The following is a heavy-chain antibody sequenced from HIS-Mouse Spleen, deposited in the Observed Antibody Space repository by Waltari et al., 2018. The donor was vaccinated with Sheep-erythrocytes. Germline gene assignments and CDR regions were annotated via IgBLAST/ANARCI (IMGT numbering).Heavy chain of an antibody. CDR3: ARGGWGSGYFDY. J-gene: IGHJ4*02. CDR1: GLTFSSYS. CDR2: LTNDGSNK. Sequence: QVQLVESGGGVVQPGRSLRLSCAASGLTFSSYSMHWVRQAPGKGLGWVAVLTNDGSNKYSADSVKGRFTISRDNSKNTLYLQMNSLRAEDTAVYYCARGGWGSGYFDYWGQGTLVTVSS. V-gene: IGHV3-30*04. D-gene: IGHD7-27*01.